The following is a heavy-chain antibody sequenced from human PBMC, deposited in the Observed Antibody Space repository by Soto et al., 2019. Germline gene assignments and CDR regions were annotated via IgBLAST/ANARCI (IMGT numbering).Heavy chain of an antibody. V-gene: IGHV1-69*13. Sequence: SVKVSCKASGGTFSSYAISWVRQAPGQGLEWMGGIIPIFGTANYAQKFQGRVTITADESTSTAYMELSSLRSEDTAVYYCAVVRHRPYYFDYWGQGTLVTVSS. CDR2: IIPIFGTA. CDR3: AVVRHRPYYFDY. D-gene: IGHD1-1*01. J-gene: IGHJ4*02. CDR1: GGTFSSYA.